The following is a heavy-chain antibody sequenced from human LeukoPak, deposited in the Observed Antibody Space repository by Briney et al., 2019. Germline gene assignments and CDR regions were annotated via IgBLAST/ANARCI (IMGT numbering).Heavy chain of an antibody. CDR3: ARDSGAYYYDSSGYFNFDY. V-gene: IGHV1-69*13. Sequence: GASVKVSCKASGGTFSSYAISWVRQAPGQGFEWMGGIIPIFGAANYAQKFQGRVTITADESTSTAYMELSSLRSEDTAVYYCARDSGAYYYDSSGYFNFDYWGQGTLVTVSS. CDR1: GGTFSSYA. CDR2: IIPIFGAA. D-gene: IGHD3-22*01. J-gene: IGHJ4*02.